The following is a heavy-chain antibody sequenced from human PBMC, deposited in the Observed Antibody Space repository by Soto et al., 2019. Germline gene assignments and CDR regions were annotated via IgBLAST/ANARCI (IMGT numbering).Heavy chain of an antibody. J-gene: IGHJ4*02. CDR3: ARDGNFAFRVYSFGFDF. V-gene: IGHV1-2*06. CDR1: GYRFTNFY. CDR2: MNLDTGGT. Sequence: QVQLVQSGAEVKKPGASVRVSCKASGYRFTNFYIHWVRQAPGQGLEWMGRMNLDTGGTTYAQEFQGRVTMTRDTSINTAYMEVTNLESDDTAIYYCARDGNFAFRVYSFGFDFWGQGTLVTVSS. D-gene: IGHD5-12*01.